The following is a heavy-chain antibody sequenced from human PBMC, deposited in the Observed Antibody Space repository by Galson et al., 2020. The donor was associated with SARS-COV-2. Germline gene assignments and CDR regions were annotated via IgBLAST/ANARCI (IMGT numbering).Heavy chain of an antibody. D-gene: IGHD6-13*01. V-gene: IGHV4-61*02. Sequence: SETLSLTCTVSGGSVSSGSFYWGWIRQPAGKGLEWIGRIHESGSTNYNPSLKSRVTISVDTSRNQFSLKLRSVTTADTAVYYCARDESAAGLYQYGMDVWGQGTTVTVSS. CDR2: IHESGST. CDR3: ARDESAAGLYQYGMDV. CDR1: GGSVSSGSFY. J-gene: IGHJ6*02.